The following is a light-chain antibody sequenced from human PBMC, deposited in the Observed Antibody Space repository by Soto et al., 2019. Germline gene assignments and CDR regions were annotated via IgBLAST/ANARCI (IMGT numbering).Light chain of an antibody. V-gene: IGKV3-20*01. J-gene: IGKJ3*01. CDR3: QQYGGSPFT. CDR2: PAS. Sequence: EIVLTQTPGTLSLSPGERATLSCRASQSVSVNSLAWYHQKGGQAPRLLIYPASTRATGVPDRFSGTGSGTDFALTISRLETDDSAVYYCQQYGGSPFTFGPGTKVDIK. CDR1: QSVSVNS.